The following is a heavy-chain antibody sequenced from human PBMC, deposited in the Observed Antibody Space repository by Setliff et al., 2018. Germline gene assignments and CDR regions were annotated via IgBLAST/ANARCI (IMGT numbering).Heavy chain of an antibody. Sequence: SETLSLTCTVSGGAISSYYWSWIRQPPGKGLEWIGYIYYSGSTNYNPSLKSRVTMSIDTSKNQFSLNVRSVTAADTAIYYCAKGRGEMDSWGQGILVTVSS. J-gene: IGHJ4*02. V-gene: IGHV4-59*01. D-gene: IGHD3-10*01. CDR3: AKGRGEMDS. CDR1: GGAISSYY. CDR2: IYYSGST.